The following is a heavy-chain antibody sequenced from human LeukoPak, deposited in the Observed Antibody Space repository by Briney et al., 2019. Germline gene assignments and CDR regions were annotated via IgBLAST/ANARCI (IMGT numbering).Heavy chain of an antibody. V-gene: IGHV4-61*02. D-gene: IGHD1-26*01. Sequence: SETLSLTCTVSGGSISSGSYYWSWIRQPAGKGLEWIGRIYTSGSTNYNPSLKSRVTISVDRSKNQFPLKLSSVTAADTAVYYCARAVGSSESNWFDPWGQGTLATVSS. J-gene: IGHJ5*02. CDR2: IYTSGST. CDR1: GGSISSGSYY. CDR3: ARAVGSSESNWFDP.